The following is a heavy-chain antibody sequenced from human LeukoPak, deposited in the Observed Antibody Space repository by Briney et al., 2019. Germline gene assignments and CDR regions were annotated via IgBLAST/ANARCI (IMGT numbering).Heavy chain of an antibody. CDR3: AKDDYGGNSFQGDAFDI. CDR2: IWSDGSNK. J-gene: IGHJ3*02. CDR1: GFTFSSYG. V-gene: IGHV3-30*02. D-gene: IGHD4-23*01. Sequence: GGSLRLSCAASGFTFSSYGRRWVRQAPGKGLEWVAFIWSDGSNKYYADSVKGRFTISRDNSKNTLYLQMNSLRAEDTAVYYCAKDDYGGNSFQGDAFDIWGQGTMVTVSS.